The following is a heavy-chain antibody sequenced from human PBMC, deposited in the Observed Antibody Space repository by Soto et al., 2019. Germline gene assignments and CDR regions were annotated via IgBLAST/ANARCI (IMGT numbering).Heavy chain of an antibody. CDR1: GYSISSGYY. Sequence: SETLSLTCAVSGYSISSGYYWGWIRQPPGKGLEWIGSIYHSGSTYYNPSLKSRVTISVDTSKNQFSLKLSSVTAADTAVYYCARDGTMGDYSWLDPWGQGTLVTVSS. J-gene: IGHJ5*02. CDR2: IYHSGST. CDR3: ARDGTMGDYSWLDP. V-gene: IGHV4-38-2*02. D-gene: IGHD1-26*01.